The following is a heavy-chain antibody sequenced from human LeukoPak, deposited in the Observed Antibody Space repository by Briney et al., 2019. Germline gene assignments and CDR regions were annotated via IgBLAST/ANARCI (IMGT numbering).Heavy chain of an antibody. D-gene: IGHD6-19*01. CDR2: ISYDGSNK. Sequence: PGRSLRLSCAASGFTFSSYGMHWVRQAPGKGLEWVAVISYDGSNKYYADSVKGQFTISRDNSKNTLYLQMNSLRAEDTAVYYCAKGAKQWLVPHDASDIWGQGTMVTVSS. CDR3: AKGAKQWLVPHDASDI. J-gene: IGHJ3*02. V-gene: IGHV3-30*18. CDR1: GFTFSSYG.